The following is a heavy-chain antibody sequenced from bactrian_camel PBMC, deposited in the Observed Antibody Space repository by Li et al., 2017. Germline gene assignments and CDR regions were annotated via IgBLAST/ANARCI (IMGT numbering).Heavy chain of an antibody. CDR3: APDSSPQMGCY. J-gene: IGHJ4*01. CDR2: TIRADGST. D-gene: IGHD5*01. CDR1: EFTFEDSD. Sequence: HVQLVESGGGSVQAGGSLKLSCTASEFTFEDSDVGWYRQVPDFECEWISTIRADGSTTYADSVKGRFTISQNNAKTTTWLQMNNLKLDDTAMYYCAPDSSPQMGCYWTRGTQVTVS. V-gene: IGHV3S63*01.